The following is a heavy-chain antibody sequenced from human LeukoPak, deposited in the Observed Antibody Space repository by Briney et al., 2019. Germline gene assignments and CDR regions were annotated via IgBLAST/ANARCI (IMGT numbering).Heavy chain of an antibody. CDR2: IYYSGST. Sequence: TSETLSLTCTVSGGSISSYYWSWIRQPPGKGLEWIGYIYYSGSTNYNPSLKSRVTISVDTSNDQFSLKLSSVTAADTAVYYCARTTEGGYTYDYFYYYYMDVWGKGTTVTVSS. J-gene: IGHJ6*03. CDR1: GGSISSYY. D-gene: IGHD5-18*01. CDR3: ARTTEGGYTYDYFYYYYMDV. V-gene: IGHV4-59*01.